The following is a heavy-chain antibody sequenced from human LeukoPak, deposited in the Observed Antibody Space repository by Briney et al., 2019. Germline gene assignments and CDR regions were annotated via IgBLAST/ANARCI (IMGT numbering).Heavy chain of an antibody. CDR3: AKVHDYGDESY. Sequence: GGSLRLSCAASGFTFSSCAMSWVRQAPGKGLEWVSAISGSGGSTYYADSVKGRFTISRDNSKNTLYLQMNSLRAEDTAVYYCAKVHDYGDESYWGQGTLVTVSS. D-gene: IGHD4-17*01. V-gene: IGHV3-23*01. CDR1: GFTFSSCA. J-gene: IGHJ4*02. CDR2: ISGSGGST.